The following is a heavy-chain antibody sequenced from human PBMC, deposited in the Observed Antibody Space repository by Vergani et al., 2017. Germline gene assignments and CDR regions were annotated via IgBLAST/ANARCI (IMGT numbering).Heavy chain of an antibody. Sequence: QLQLQESGPGLVKPSETLSLTCTVSGGSISSSSYYWGWIRQPPGKGLEWIGSIYYSGSTYYNPSLKSRVTISVDTSKNLFSLKLSSVTAADTAVYYCARLVVVPAARYYYYMDVWGKGTTVTVSS. V-gene: IGHV4-39*01. J-gene: IGHJ6*03. CDR2: IYYSGST. CDR1: GGSISSSSYY. D-gene: IGHD2-2*01. CDR3: ARLVVVPAARYYYYMDV.